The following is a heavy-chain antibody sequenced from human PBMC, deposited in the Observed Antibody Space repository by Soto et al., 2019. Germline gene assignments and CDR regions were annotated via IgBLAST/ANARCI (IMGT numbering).Heavy chain of an antibody. CDR3: ARYMLRGFPGQDY. D-gene: IGHD3-16*01. J-gene: IGHJ4*02. CDR1: GDSVTSHY. Sequence: SETLSLTCSFSGDSVTSHYLTWIRQSPEKGLEWIGYMHYTGCSHYNPSLKSRLTISVDRSKNQFTLKLTSVTVADTAVYYCARYMLRGFPGQDYWGLGTLVTVSS. CDR2: MHYTGCS. V-gene: IGHV4-59*02.